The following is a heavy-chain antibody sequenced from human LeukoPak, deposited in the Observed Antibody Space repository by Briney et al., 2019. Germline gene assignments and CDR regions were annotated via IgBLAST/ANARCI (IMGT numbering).Heavy chain of an antibody. Sequence: ASVKVSCKPSGGTFRKYGLNWVRQAPGQGLEWMGGFIPILGTPKYAQNLQGRVTITADESTSTGYMELSSLRYEDTAVYYCARGLYCSRSTSCYDYGMDVWGQGTTVTVSS. J-gene: IGHJ6*02. CDR3: ARGLYCSRSTSCYDYGMDV. CDR1: GGTFRKYG. CDR2: FIPILGTP. D-gene: IGHD2-2*01. V-gene: IGHV1-69*01.